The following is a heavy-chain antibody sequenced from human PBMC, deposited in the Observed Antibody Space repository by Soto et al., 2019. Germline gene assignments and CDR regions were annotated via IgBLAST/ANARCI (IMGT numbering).Heavy chain of an antibody. CDR1: GYTFTSYA. CDR2: INAGNGNT. CDR3: ARDSTGYSSSWLYYYYYYMDV. V-gene: IGHV1-3*01. D-gene: IGHD6-13*01. Sequence: QVQLVQSGAEVKKPGASVKVSCKASGYTFTSYAMHWVRQAPGQRLEWMGWINAGNGNTKYSQKFQGRVTITRDTSASTAYMGLSSLRSEDTAVYYCARDSTGYSSSWLYYYYYYMDVWGKGTTVTVSS. J-gene: IGHJ6*03.